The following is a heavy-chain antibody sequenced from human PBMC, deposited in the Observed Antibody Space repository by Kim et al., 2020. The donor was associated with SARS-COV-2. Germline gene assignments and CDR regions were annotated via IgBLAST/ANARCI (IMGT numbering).Heavy chain of an antibody. V-gene: IGHV3-23*01. CDR2: ISGSGGST. Sequence: GGSLRLSCAASGFTFSSYAMSWVRQAPGKGLEWVSAISGSGGSTYYADSVKGRFTISRDNSKNTLYLQMNSLRAEDTAVYYCAKGAHREYYDILTGYIRGGGFDYWGQGTLVTVSS. CDR3: AKGAHREYYDILTGYIRGGGFDY. J-gene: IGHJ4*02. D-gene: IGHD3-9*01. CDR1: GFTFSSYA.